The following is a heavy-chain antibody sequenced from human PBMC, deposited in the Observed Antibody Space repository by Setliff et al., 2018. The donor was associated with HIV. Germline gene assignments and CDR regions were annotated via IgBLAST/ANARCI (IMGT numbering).Heavy chain of an antibody. CDR3: ARQPHAFDSSGYYGDAFDI. CDR2: IYFSGNT. V-gene: IGHV4-39*01. CDR1: GGSISSSRYY. D-gene: IGHD3-22*01. Sequence: SETLSLTCTVSGGSISSSRYYWGWIRQPPGKGLEWIASIYFSGNTRYNPSLKSRVTISVDTSKNQFSLKLRSVTASDTAVYYCARQPHAFDSSGYYGDAFDIWGQGTMVTVS. J-gene: IGHJ3*02.